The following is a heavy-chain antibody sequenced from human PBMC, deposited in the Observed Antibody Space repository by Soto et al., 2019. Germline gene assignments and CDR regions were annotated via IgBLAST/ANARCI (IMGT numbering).Heavy chain of an antibody. J-gene: IGHJ4*01. D-gene: IGHD3-22*01. Sequence: EVQLLESGGGLVQPGGSLRLSCVVSGFTFNSYGMSWVRQAPGKGLEWVSTISSSGDRTNYADSGKGRFTISRDSSKNTLYLQMNSLRAEDTAVYYCAKRKYYDGSALWDYWGHGTLVTVSS. CDR2: ISSSGDRT. V-gene: IGHV3-23*01. CDR1: GFTFNSYG. CDR3: AKRKYYDGSALWDY.